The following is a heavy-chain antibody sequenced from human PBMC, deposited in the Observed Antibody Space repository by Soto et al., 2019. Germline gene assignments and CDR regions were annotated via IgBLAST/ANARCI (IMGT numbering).Heavy chain of an antibody. CDR2: INAGNGNT. CDR3: ARAVAVPADFDY. CDR1: GYTFTGYA. J-gene: IGHJ4*02. D-gene: IGHD2-2*01. Sequence: QVQLVQSGAEEKKPGALVKVSCKASGYTFTGYAMHWVRQAPGQRLEWMGWINAGNGNTKYSQKFQGRVTITRDTSASTAYRELSSLRSEDTAVYYCARAVAVPADFDYWGQGTLVTVSS. V-gene: IGHV1-3*05.